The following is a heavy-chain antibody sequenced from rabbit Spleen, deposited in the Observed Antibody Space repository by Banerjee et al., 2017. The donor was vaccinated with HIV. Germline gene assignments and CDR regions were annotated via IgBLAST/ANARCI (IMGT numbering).Heavy chain of an antibody. CDR2: IDTVDGDT. J-gene: IGHJ4*01. CDR1: GFSFSSNW. Sequence: LEESGGGLVKPGGTLTLTCTVSGFSFSSNWICWVRQAPGKGLEWIACIDTVDGDTDYATWPKGRFTISKTSSTTVTLQMTSLTAADTATYFCARDLPGVIGWNFNLWGQGTLVTVS. V-gene: IGHV1S45*01. D-gene: IGHD1-1*01. CDR3: ARDLPGVIGWNFNL.